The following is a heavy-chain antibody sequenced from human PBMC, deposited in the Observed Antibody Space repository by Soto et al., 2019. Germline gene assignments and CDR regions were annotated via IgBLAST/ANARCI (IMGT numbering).Heavy chain of an antibody. D-gene: IGHD3-16*01. CDR3: ARGGRGSDIDY. CDR1: GFTLSSYW. CDR2: INSDGTTT. Sequence: EVQLVESGGGLVQPGGSLRLSCAASGFTLSSYWMHWVRQAPGKGLVWVSRINSDGTTTNYADSVKGRFTISRDNANTTLYLQMNGLRVEDTAVYYCARGGRGSDIDYGGQGTLVTVSS. V-gene: IGHV3-74*01. J-gene: IGHJ4*02.